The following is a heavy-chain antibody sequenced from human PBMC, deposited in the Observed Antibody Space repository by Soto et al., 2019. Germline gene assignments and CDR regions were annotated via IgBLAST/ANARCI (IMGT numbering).Heavy chain of an antibody. CDR1: GGSISSYY. J-gene: IGHJ6*02. D-gene: IGHD6-19*01. Sequence: SETLSLTCTVSGGSISSYYWSWIRQPPGKGLEWIGYIYYSGSTNYNPSLKSRVTISVDTSKNQFSLKLSSVTAADTAVYYCARQLGSGYYYYYGMDVWGQGTTVTVSS. CDR2: IYYSGST. V-gene: IGHV4-59*08. CDR3: ARQLGSGYYYYYGMDV.